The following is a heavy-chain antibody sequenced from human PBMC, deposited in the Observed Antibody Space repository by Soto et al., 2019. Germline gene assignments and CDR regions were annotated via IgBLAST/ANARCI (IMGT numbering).Heavy chain of an antibody. V-gene: IGHV4-59*01. D-gene: IGHD2-2*01. CDR3: VRDGPHCSTTSCPGAWFDP. J-gene: IGHJ5*02. Sequence: SETLSLTCTVSGGSISSYYWSWIRQPPGKGLEWIGNIYYSGSTNYNPSLKSRVTISVDASKNQFSLRLSSVTAADTAMYYCVRDGPHCSTTSCPGAWFDPWGQGTLVTVSS. CDR2: IYYSGST. CDR1: GGSISSYY.